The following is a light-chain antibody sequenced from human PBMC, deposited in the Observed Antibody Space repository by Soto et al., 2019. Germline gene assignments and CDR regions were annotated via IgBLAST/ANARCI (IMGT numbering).Light chain of an antibody. CDR2: AAS. CDR1: QGISNS. V-gene: IGKV1-27*01. J-gene: IGKJ4*01. Sequence: DIQMTQSPSSLSASVGDRVTITCRAGQGISNSLAWYQQKPGKVPKLLIYAASTLQSGVPSRFSGSGSGTDFTLTIISLQPEDVATYYCQKYNCAPLTFGGGTKVEIK. CDR3: QKYNCAPLT.